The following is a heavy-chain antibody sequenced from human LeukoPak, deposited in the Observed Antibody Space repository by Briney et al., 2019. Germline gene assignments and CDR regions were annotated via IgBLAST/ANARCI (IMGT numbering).Heavy chain of an antibody. V-gene: IGHV3-30*18. CDR1: GFTFSSYG. J-gene: IGHJ6*02. D-gene: IGHD6-19*01. CDR3: AKRAEAVAGYYGMDV. CDR2: ISYDGSNK. Sequence: GGSLRLSCAASGFTFSSYGIHWVRQAPGKGLEWVSFISYDGSNKYYADSVKGRFTISRDNSKNTLYLQMNSLRAEDTAVYYSAKRAEAVAGYYGMDVWGQGTTVTVSS.